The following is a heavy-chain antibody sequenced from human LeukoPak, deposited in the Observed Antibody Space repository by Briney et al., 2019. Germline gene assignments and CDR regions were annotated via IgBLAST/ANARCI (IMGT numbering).Heavy chain of an antibody. CDR3: ARGGRRFDS. J-gene: IGHJ5*01. CDR2: ISSGSDYI. V-gene: IGHV3-21*01. Sequence: GGSLRLSCAASGFTFSLYSMNWVRQAPGKGLEWVSSISSGSDYIFYGDSLKGRFSVSRDNAKNSLYLQMNSLRAEDTAVYYCARGGRRFDSWGQGTLVPVSS. D-gene: IGHD2-15*01. CDR1: GFTFSLYS.